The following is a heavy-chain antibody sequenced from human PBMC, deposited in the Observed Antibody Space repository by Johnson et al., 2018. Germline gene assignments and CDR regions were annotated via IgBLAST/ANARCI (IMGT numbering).Heavy chain of an antibody. Sequence: QVQLQEAGPGLVKPSETLSLTCTVSGGSLSSSNYYWGWIRQPPGKGLEWIGNIYSSGSTDYNPSLKSRVPISVDTSQNQISLKLSSVTAADTAVYYCARPSQMGDPPACVWVQGTTVTVSS. D-gene: IGHD3-16*01. V-gene: IGHV4-39*01. J-gene: IGHJ6*02. CDR3: ARPSQMGDPPACV. CDR1: GGSLSSSNYY. CDR2: IYSSGST.